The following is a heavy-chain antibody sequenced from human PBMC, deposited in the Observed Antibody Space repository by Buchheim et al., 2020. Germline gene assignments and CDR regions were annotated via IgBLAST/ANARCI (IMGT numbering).Heavy chain of an antibody. CDR2: ISYDGSNK. CDR1: GFTFSSYA. V-gene: IGHV3-30-3*01. D-gene: IGHD6-19*01. J-gene: IGHJ4*02. Sequence: QVQLVESGGGVVQPGRSLRLSCAASGFTFSSYAMHWVRQAPGKGLEWVAVISYDGSNKYYADSVKGRFTISRDNSKNTLYLQMNSLRAEDTAVYYCARGDDSSGSSRGTFDYWGQGTL. CDR3: ARGDDSSGSSRGTFDY.